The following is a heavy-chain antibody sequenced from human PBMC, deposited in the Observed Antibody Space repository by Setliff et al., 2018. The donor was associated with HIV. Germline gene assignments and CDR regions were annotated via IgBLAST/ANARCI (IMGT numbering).Heavy chain of an antibody. CDR2: IYPGDSDT. Sequence: PGESLKTSCKGSGYSFTSYWIGWVRQMPGKGLEWMEIIYPGDSDTRYSPSFQGQVTISADKSISTAYLQMNSLRVEDTAIYYCARDKPYTTSWYVFRHYYNGMDVWGHGTTVTVSS. J-gene: IGHJ6*02. CDR1: GYSFTSYW. D-gene: IGHD6-13*01. V-gene: IGHV5-51*01. CDR3: ARDKPYTTSWYVFRHYYNGMDV.